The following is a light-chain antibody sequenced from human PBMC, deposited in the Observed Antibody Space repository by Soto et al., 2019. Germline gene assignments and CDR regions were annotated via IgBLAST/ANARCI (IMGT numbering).Light chain of an antibody. CDR2: GAS. CDR3: KQYGSSPLS. V-gene: IGKV3-20*01. Sequence: LKQSPGTLSLSAGDRATLSCRASQSVISDYLAWYQQKHGQAPRLLIYGASGRATGIPDRFSGSGSGTDFTLTISRLEPEDFAVYYCKQYGSSPLSFGGGSMVDVK. CDR1: QSVISDY. J-gene: IGKJ4*01.